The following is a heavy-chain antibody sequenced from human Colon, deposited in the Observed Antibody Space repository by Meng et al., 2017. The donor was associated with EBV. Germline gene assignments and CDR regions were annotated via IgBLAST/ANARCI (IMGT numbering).Heavy chain of an antibody. CDR1: CYSISSSNW. J-gene: IGHJ4*02. CDR3: TRGIQIWHEIDY. D-gene: IGHD5-18*01. CDR2: IYYSGST. V-gene: IGHV4-28*01. Sequence: VQLQEPAPGLVTPSDTLSLTCPVSCYSISSSNWWGWIRQPPGKGLEWIGYIYYSGSTYYNPSLKSRVTMSVDTSKNQFSLKLSSVTAVDTAVYYCTRGIQIWHEIDYWGQGTLVTVSS.